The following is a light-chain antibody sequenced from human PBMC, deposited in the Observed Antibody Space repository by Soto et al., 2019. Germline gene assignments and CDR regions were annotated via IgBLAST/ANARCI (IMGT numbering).Light chain of an antibody. J-gene: IGLJ1*01. CDR2: DVS. CDR1: SSDVGGYNY. Sequence: SVLTQPASASGSAGQSITISCPGTSSDVGGYNYVSWYQQHPGKAPKLMIYDVSNRPSGVSNRFSGSKSGNTASLTISGLQAEDEADYYCSSYTSSSTPFYVFGTGTKVTV. V-gene: IGLV2-14*03. CDR3: SSYTSSSTPFYV.